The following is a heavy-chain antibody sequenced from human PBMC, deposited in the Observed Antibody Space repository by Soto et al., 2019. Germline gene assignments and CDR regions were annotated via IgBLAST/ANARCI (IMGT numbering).Heavy chain of an antibody. Sequence: QVQLQQWGAGLLKPSETLSLTCAVYGGSFSGYYWSWIRQPPGKGLEWIGEINHSGSTNYNPSLKSRVTRSVDTSKNQFSLKLSSVTAADTAVYYCARGKGITFGGVIVKVDYWGQGTLVTVSS. V-gene: IGHV4-34*01. CDR3: ARGKGITFGGVIVKVDY. J-gene: IGHJ4*02. CDR1: GGSFSGYY. D-gene: IGHD3-16*02. CDR2: INHSGST.